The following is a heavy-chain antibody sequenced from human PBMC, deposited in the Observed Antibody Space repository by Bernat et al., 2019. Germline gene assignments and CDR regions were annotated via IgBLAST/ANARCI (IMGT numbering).Heavy chain of an antibody. CDR2: INHSGST. CDR3: ASRKKRGWFDP. CDR1: GGSFSGYY. D-gene: IGHD1-14*01. Sequence: QVQLQQWGAGLLKPSETLSLTCAVYGGSFSGYYCSWIRQPPGKGLEWIGEINHSGSTNYNPTIKSRVTISVDPSKNQFSMKLSTVAAAGAAVYDWASRKKRGWFDPWGQGTLVTVSS. V-gene: IGHV4-34*01. J-gene: IGHJ5*02.